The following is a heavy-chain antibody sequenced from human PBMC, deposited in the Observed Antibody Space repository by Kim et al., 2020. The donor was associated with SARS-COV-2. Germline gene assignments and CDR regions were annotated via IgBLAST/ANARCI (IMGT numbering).Heavy chain of an antibody. J-gene: IGHJ4*02. CDR2: IWYDGSNK. CDR3: ARAPPAGIQLWFNY. Sequence: GGSLRLSCAASGFTFSSYGMHWVRQAPGKGLEWVAVIWYDGSNKYYADSVKGRFTISRDNSKNTLYLQMNSLRAEDTAVYYCARAPPAGIQLWFNYWGQGTLVTVSS. D-gene: IGHD5-18*01. V-gene: IGHV3-33*01. CDR1: GFTFSSYG.